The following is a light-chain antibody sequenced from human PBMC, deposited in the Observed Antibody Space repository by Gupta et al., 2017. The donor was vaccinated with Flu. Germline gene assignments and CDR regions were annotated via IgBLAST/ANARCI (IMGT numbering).Light chain of an antibody. CDR3: QTWDSSTEV. Sequence: SSELTQPPSVSVSPGQTASITCSGDNLDDKYAYRYPPKPAPFLFVVIYQDTKRTSGVPERFSASASGATATLTIRGTQAMDEDDYYCQTWDSSTEVFGGGTKLTVL. J-gene: IGLJ2*01. V-gene: IGLV3-1*01. CDR2: QDT. CDR1: NLDDKY.